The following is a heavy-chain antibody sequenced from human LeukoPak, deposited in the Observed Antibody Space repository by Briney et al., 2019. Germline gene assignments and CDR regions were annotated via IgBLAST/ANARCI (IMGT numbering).Heavy chain of an antibody. V-gene: IGHV3-53*01. D-gene: IGHD3-10*02. CDR2: IYSDNT. Sequence: GGSLRLSCTVSGFTVSSNSMSWVRQAPGKGLEGVSFIYSDNTHYSASVKGRFTISRDNSKNTLYLQMNSLRAEDTAVYCCAELGITMIGGVWGKGTTVTISS. CDR1: GFTVSSNS. CDR3: AELGITMIGGV. J-gene: IGHJ6*04.